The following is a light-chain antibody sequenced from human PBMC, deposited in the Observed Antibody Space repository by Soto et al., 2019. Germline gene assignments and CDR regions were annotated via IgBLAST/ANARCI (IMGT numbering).Light chain of an antibody. V-gene: IGLV2-14*01. J-gene: IGLJ1*01. CDR3: SSHTSSSTLDV. CDR1: SSDVGDYDY. Sequence: QSALTQPASVSGSLGQSITISCTGTSSDVGDYDYVSWYQQYPGKAPKLMIYDVTNRPSGVSNRFSGSKSGNTASLTISGLQAEDEADYYCSSHTSSSTLDVFGTGTKVTVL. CDR2: DVT.